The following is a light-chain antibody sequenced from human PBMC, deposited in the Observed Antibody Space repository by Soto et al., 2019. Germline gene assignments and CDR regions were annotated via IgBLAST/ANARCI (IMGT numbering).Light chain of an antibody. CDR1: QSVSKNY. CDR3: QQYGSSPQT. Sequence: EILFTQSPGTLCLSPGERATLSCRASQSVSKNYLDWYQQKPGQAPRLLIYGASTRATDIPHRFSGSGSGTDFTLTISRLEPEDFAVYYCQQYGSSPQTFGQGTKVDIK. J-gene: IGKJ1*01. V-gene: IGKV3-20*01. CDR2: GAS.